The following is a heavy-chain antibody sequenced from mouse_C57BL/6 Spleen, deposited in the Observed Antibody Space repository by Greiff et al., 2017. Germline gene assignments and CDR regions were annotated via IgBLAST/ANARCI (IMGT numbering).Heavy chain of an antibody. D-gene: IGHD2-1*01. CDR1: GYTFTSYW. CDR2: INPSNGGT. Sequence: QVQLQQPGTELVKPGASVKLSCKASGYTFTSYWMHWVKQRPGQGLEWIGNINPSNGGTTYNEKFKSKAPLTVDKSSSTAYMQLSSLTSEDSAVYYCARRPGNYYAMDYWGQGTSVTVSS. V-gene: IGHV1-53*01. CDR3: ARRPGNYYAMDY. J-gene: IGHJ4*01.